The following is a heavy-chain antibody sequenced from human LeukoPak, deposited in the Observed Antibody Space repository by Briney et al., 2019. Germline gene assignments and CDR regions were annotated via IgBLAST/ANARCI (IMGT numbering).Heavy chain of an antibody. CDR2: ISAYYGNT. V-gene: IGHV1-18*01. Sequence: ASVKLSCKASGYTITSYGISWVRQAPPPRVKWMGWISAYYGNTNYEQKLQGSVTMTTDTSTSTAYMELRSLRSDDTAVYYCARDLDIVESIDAFDIWGQGTMVTVSS. CDR3: ARDLDIVESIDAFDI. J-gene: IGHJ3*02. CDR1: GYTITSYG. D-gene: IGHD5-12*01.